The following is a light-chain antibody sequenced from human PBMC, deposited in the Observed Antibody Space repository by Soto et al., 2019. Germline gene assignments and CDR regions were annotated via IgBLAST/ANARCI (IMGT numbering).Light chain of an antibody. CDR3: QLRSNLLMYT. CDR1: QSVSSY. Sequence: EIVLTQSPATLSLSPGERATLSCRASQSVSSYLAWYQQKPGQAPRILIYDASNRATGIPARFTGSGSGTDFTLTISSLEPEDFAVYYCQLRSNLLMYTFGQGTKLEIK. J-gene: IGKJ2*01. CDR2: DAS. V-gene: IGKV3-11*01.